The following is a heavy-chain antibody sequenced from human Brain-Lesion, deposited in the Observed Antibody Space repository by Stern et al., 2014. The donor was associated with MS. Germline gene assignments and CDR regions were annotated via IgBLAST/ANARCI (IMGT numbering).Heavy chain of an antibody. CDR3: ARAHVDTWDWFDP. J-gene: IGHJ5*02. Sequence: EVQLVESGGDLVQPGGSLRLSCTASGFTFSTYWMHWVRQAPGKGLVWVSRINGDGSRTSYADSVKGRFTISRDNAKNTLHVQMNSLRVEDTAVYYCARAHVDTWDWFDPWGQGTLVTVSS. D-gene: IGHD5-18*01. V-gene: IGHV3-74*01. CDR2: INGDGSRT. CDR1: GFTFSTYW.